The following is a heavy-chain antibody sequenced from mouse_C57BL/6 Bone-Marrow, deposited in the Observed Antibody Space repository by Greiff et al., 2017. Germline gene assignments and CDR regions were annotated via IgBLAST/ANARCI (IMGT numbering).Heavy chain of an antibody. CDR2: ILPNSGST. CDR1: GYPFTSYW. V-gene: IGHV1-64*01. D-gene: IGHD3-2*02. J-gene: IGHJ2*01. CDR3: HRQLRLPFDY. Sequence: HVQLQQPWAELVKPGASVTLSCKASGYPFTSYWMHWVTQRPGQGLEWIGMILPNSGSTNYNEQFNSKATLTVDKSSSTAYMQLSSLTSEDSAVYYCHRQLRLPFDYWGQGTTLTVSS.